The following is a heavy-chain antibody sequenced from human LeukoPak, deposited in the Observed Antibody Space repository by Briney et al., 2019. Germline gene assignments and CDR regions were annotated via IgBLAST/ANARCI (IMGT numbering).Heavy chain of an antibody. V-gene: IGHV4-59*01. CDR3: ARAKRGTIFGVVIWDY. J-gene: IGHJ4*02. CDR2: IYYSGST. CDR1: GGSINTYY. D-gene: IGHD3-3*01. Sequence: PSETLSLTCTVSGGSINTYYWSWIRQPPGKGLEWIGYIYYSGSTNYNPSLKSRVTISVDTSKNQFSLKLSSVTAADTAVYYCARAKRGTIFGVVIWDYWGQGTLVTVSS.